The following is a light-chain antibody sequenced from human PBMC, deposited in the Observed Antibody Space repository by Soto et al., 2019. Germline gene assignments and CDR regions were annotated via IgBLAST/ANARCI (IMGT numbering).Light chain of an antibody. CDR2: DAS. CDR3: QQYNNWPQT. CDR1: QSVRSDY. V-gene: IGKV3-20*01. J-gene: IGKJ1*01. Sequence: EIVLTQSPGTLSLSPGERAALSCRASQSVRSDYLAWYQQRPGQAPRLLIYDASSRATGVPDRFSGSGSGTNFTLTISGLQSEDFAVYYCQQYNNWPQTFGQGTKVDIK.